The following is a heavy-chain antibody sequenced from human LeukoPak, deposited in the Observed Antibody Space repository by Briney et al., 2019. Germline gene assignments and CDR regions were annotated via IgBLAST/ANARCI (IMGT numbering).Heavy chain of an antibody. D-gene: IGHD2-15*01. Sequence: GGSLRLSCAASGFTFSSYSMNWVRQAPGKGLEWVSSISSSSSYIYYADSVKGRFTISRDNAKNSLYLQMNSLRAEDTAVYYCARAACSGGSCYWYYYYYMDVWGKGTTVTISS. CDR3: ARAACSGGSCYWYYYYYMDV. CDR2: ISSSSSYI. V-gene: IGHV3-21*01. CDR1: GFTFSSYS. J-gene: IGHJ6*03.